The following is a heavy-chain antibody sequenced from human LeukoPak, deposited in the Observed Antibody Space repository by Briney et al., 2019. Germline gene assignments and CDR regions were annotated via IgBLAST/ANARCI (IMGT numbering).Heavy chain of an antibody. J-gene: IGHJ4*02. CDR1: GGSISSSSYY. D-gene: IGHD2-21*02. Sequence: SETLSLTCTVSGGSISSSSYYWGWIRQPPGKGLEWIGSIYYSGSTYYNPSLKSRVTISVDTSKNQFSLKLSSVTAADTAVYYCARRGGGDGRGFDYWGQGTLVTVSS. CDR2: IYYSGST. V-gene: IGHV4-39*01. CDR3: ARRGGGDGRGFDY.